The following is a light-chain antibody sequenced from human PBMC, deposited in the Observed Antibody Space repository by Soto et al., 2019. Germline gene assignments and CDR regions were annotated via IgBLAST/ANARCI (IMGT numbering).Light chain of an antibody. J-gene: IGKJ4*01. CDR1: QGISNF. CDR2: AAS. Sequence: DIQMTQSPSSLSASVGDRVTITCRASQGISNFLAWYQQKPGKVPKLLIYAASTLQSGVPSRFSGSGSGTDFPLTIISLQPEDVATYYCQKYNSAPSLTFGGGPKVEIK. V-gene: IGKV1-27*01. CDR3: QKYNSAPSLT.